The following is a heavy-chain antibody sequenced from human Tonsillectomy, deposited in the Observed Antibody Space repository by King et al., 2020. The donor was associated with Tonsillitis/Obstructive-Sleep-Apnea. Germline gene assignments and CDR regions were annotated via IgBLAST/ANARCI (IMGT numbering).Heavy chain of an antibody. V-gene: IGHV3-9*01. CDR1: GFTFDDYA. J-gene: IGHJ3*02. CDR2: ISWNSGSI. D-gene: IGHD3-10*01. CDR3: AKVTLYVSGGFVSFDI. Sequence: VQLVESGGGLVQPGRSLRLSCAASGFTFDDYAMHWVRQAPGKGLEWVSGISWNSGSIGYADSVKGRFTNSRDNAKNSLYLQMNSLRAEDTALYYCAKVTLYVSGGFVSFDICGHRTLFTVSS.